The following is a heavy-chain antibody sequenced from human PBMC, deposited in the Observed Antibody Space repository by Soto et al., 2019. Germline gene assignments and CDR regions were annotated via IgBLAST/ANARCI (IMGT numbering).Heavy chain of an antibody. CDR2: MNPNSGNT. CDR1: GGTFSSYA. Sequence: ASVKVSCKASGGTFSSYAISWVRQAPGQGLEWMGWMNPNSGNTGYAQKFQGRVTMTRNTSISTAYMELSSLRSEDTAVYYCAILGFYYYDYYGMDVWGQGTTVTVSS. CDR3: AILGFYYYDYYGMDV. V-gene: IGHV1-8*02. J-gene: IGHJ6*02. D-gene: IGHD2-15*01.